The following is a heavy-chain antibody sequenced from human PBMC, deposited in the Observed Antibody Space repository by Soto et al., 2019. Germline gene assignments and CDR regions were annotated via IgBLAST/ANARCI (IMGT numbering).Heavy chain of an antibody. Sequence: GGSLRLSCAASGFTFSSYAMHWVRQAPGKGLEWVAVISYDGSNKYYADSVKGRFTISRDNSKNTLYLQMNSLRAEETAVYYCARGGYCSGGSCTIYYYYGMDVWGQGTTVTVSS. CDR2: ISYDGSNK. CDR3: ARGGYCSGGSCTIYYYYGMDV. V-gene: IGHV3-30-3*01. J-gene: IGHJ6*02. CDR1: GFTFSSYA. D-gene: IGHD2-15*01.